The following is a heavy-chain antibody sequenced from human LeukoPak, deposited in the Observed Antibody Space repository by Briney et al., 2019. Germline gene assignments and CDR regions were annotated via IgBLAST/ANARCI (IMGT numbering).Heavy chain of an antibody. CDR1: GGSISTGSYY. CDR2: IYTSGST. D-gene: IGHD6-19*01. V-gene: IGHV4-61*02. J-gene: IGHJ4*02. Sequence: SQTLSLTCTVSGGSISTGSYYWSWIRQPAGKGLEWIGRIYTSGSTNYNPSLKSRLSISLDTSKRQVSLKLSSVTAADTAVYYCARGTWSAGMRMRGYYFDDWGQGTLVTVSS. CDR3: ARGTWSAGMRMRGYYFDD.